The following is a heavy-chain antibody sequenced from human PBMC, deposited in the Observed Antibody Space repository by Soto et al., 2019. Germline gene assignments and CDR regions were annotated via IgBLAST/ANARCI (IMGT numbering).Heavy chain of an antibody. CDR3: ARVGVAVTNRDYALDV. CDR1: GGSISSYY. V-gene: IGHV4-4*07. D-gene: IGHD4-17*01. CDR2: IYTSGST. J-gene: IGHJ6*01. Sequence: SETLSLTCTVSGGSISSYYWSWIRQPAGKGLEWIGRIYTSGSTNYNPSLKSRVTMSVDTSKNQFSLKLSSVTAADTAVYYCARVGVAVTNRDYALDVWGQGTTVTVSS.